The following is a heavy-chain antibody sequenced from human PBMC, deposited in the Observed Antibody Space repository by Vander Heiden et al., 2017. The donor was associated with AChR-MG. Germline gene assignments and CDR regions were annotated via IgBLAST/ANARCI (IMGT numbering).Heavy chain of an antibody. CDR2: MNPNRGNT. CDR1: GYTFTSYD. CDR3: ARTRGGIPAAHRGMDV. Sequence: QVQLVQPGAEVKKPGASVKVSCKASGYTFTSYDIKSVRQATGQGLAWIGWMNPNRGNTGYAQKFQGRVTMTRNTSISTAYMELSSLRSEDTAVYYCARTRGGIPAAHRGMDVWGQGTTVTVSS. D-gene: IGHD2-2*01. V-gene: IGHV1-8*01. J-gene: IGHJ6*02.